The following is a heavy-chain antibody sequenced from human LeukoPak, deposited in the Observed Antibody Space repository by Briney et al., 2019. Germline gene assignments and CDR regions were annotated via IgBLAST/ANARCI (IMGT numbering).Heavy chain of an antibody. D-gene: IGHD4-11*01. CDR3: ARVSFDYTIDY. V-gene: IGHV1-46*01. Sequence: GASVKVSCKASGYTFTSYYMHWVRQAPGQGLEWMGIINPSGSSTSYAQKFQGRVTMTRDTSTSTVYMELSSLRSEDTAVYYCARVSFDYTIDYWGQGTLVTVSS. J-gene: IGHJ4*02. CDR1: GYTFTSYY. CDR2: INPSGSST.